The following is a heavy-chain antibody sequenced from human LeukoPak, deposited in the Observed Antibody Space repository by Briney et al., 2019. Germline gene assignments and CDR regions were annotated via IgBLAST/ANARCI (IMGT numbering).Heavy chain of an antibody. CDR2: ISSSSSYI. Sequence: GGSLRLSCAASGLTFSSYSMNWVRQAPGKGLEWVSSISSSSSYIYYADSVKGRFTISRDNAKNSLYLQMNSLRAEDTAVYYCARDSLKYYYDSSGSAYWGQGTLVTVSS. D-gene: IGHD3-22*01. J-gene: IGHJ4*02. CDR3: ARDSLKYYYDSSGSAY. CDR1: GLTFSSYS. V-gene: IGHV3-21*01.